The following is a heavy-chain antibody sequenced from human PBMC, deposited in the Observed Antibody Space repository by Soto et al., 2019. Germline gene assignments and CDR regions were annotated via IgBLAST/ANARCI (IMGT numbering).Heavy chain of an antibody. D-gene: IGHD2-15*01. CDR1: GYTFTSYD. V-gene: IGHV1-8*01. J-gene: IGHJ5*02. CDR3: ARVGYCSGGSCYSFRDYNWFDP. Sequence: ASVKVSCKASGYTFTSYDINWVRQATGQGLGWMGWMNPNSGNTGYAQKFQGRVTMTRNTSISTAYMELSSLRSEDTAVYYCARVGYCSGGSCYSFRDYNWFDPWGQGTLVTVSS. CDR2: MNPNSGNT.